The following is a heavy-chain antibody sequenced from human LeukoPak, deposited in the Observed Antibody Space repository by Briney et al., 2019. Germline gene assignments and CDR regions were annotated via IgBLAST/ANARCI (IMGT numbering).Heavy chain of an antibody. CDR2: ISGSGGST. Sequence: GGSLRLSCAASGFTFSSYAMSWVRQAPGKGLEWVSAISGSGGSTYYADSVKGRFTISRDNSKNTLYLQMNSLRAEDTAVYYCAKTARTHEVGGTLGDGYWGQGTLVTVSS. CDR1: GFTFSSYA. J-gene: IGHJ4*02. D-gene: IGHD1-26*01. CDR3: AKTARTHEVGGTLGDGY. V-gene: IGHV3-23*01.